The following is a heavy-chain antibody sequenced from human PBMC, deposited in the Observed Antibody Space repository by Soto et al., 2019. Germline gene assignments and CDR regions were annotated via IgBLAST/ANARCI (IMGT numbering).Heavy chain of an antibody. J-gene: IGHJ5*02. D-gene: IGHD2-15*01. CDR3: ARASTGIVVVVAATPGNWFDP. CDR1: GGSISSSSYY. Sequence: SETLSLTCTVSGGSISSSSYYWGWIRQPPGKGLEWIGSIYYSGSTYYNPSLKSRVTISVDTSKSQFSLRLSSVTAADTAVYYCARASTGIVVVVAATPGNWFDPWGQGTLVTVSS. V-gene: IGHV4-39*01. CDR2: IYYSGST.